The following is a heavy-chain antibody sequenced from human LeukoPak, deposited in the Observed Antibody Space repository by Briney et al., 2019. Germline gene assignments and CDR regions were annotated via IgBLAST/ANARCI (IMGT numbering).Heavy chain of an antibody. CDR2: IHHGGST. Sequence: KSSETLSLTCAVSAYSISSGYYWGWIRQPPGKGLEWIGSIHHGGSTYYNPSLKSRITISLDRAKNEFSLKLNSVTAADSAVYYSATNVPYSFDKWGQGALVSVSS. V-gene: IGHV4-38-2*01. J-gene: IGHJ4*02. CDR3: ATNVPYSFDK. CDR1: AYSISSGYY.